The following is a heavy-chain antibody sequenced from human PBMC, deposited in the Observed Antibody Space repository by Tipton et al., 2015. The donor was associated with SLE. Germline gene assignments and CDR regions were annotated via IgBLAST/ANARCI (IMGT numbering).Heavy chain of an antibody. CDR3: AKHRYWFDP. V-gene: IGHV4-39*01. Sequence: TLSLTCTVSGGSISSSSHYWGWIRQPPGKGLEWVGSIYNSGATYYNPSLKSRLTISADTSKSQFSLRLSSVTAADTAVYYCAKHRYWFDPWGQGTLVTVSS. J-gene: IGHJ5*02. CDR2: IYNSGAT. CDR1: GGSISSSSHY.